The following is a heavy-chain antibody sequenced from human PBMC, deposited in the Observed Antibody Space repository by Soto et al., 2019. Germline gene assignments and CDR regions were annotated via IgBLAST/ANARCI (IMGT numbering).Heavy chain of an antibody. CDR2: ISYDGSNK. V-gene: IGHV3-30*18. D-gene: IGHD3-3*02. CDR1: GFTFSSYG. CDR3: AKVATNYYYYYGMDV. Sequence: QVQLVESGGGVVQPGRSLRLSCAASGFTFSSYGMHWVRQAPGKGLEWVAVISYDGSNKYYADSVKGRFTISRDNSKNTLYLQMNSLRAEDTAVYYCAKVATNYYYYYGMDVWGQGTTVTVSS. J-gene: IGHJ6*02.